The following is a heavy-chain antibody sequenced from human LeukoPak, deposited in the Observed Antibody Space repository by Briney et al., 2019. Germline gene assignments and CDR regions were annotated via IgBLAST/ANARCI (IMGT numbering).Heavy chain of an antibody. Sequence: PGGSLRLSCAASGFPFSGSGMHWVRQAPGKGLEWVAVIWYDGSHQYYADSVKGRFTISRDNSKNTLDLQMNSLRAEDTAVYYCARELAGHYYGSGSSFDYWGQGTLVTVSS. J-gene: IGHJ4*02. CDR3: ARELAGHYYGSGSSFDY. V-gene: IGHV3-33*01. CDR2: IWYDGSHQ. CDR1: GFPFSGSG. D-gene: IGHD3-10*01.